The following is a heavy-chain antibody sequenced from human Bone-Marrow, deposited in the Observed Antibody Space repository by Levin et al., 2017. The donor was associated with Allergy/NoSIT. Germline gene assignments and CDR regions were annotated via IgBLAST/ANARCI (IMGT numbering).Heavy chain of an antibody. Sequence: PGESLKISCAASGFTFSSYGMHWVRQAPGKGLEWVAVISYDGSNKYYADSVKGRFSIFRDNSKNTLYLQMNSLRAEDTAVYYCAKGSPRGMATSQGFDYWGQGTLVTVSS. D-gene: IGHD5-24*01. J-gene: IGHJ4*02. V-gene: IGHV3-30*18. CDR2: ISYDGSNK. CDR3: AKGSPRGMATSQGFDY. CDR1: GFTFSSYG.